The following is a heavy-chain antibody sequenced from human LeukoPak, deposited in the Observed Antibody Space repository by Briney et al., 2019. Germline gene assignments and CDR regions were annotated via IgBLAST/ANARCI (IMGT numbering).Heavy chain of an antibody. J-gene: IGHJ4*02. CDR1: GYTFTSYY. Sequence: ASVKVSCKPSGYTFTSYYMHWVRQAPGQGLEWMGMINPSGGSTRYAQKSQGRVTLTRDTSTSTVYMELSSLRSEDTAVYYCARVGHTSGWDFDYWGQGTLVIVSS. V-gene: IGHV1-46*01. D-gene: IGHD6-19*01. CDR3: ARVGHTSGWDFDY. CDR2: INPSGGST.